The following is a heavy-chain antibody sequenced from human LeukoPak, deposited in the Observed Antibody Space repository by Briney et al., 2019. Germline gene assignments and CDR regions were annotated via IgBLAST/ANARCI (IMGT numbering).Heavy chain of an antibody. Sequence: ETPCVTCTVSGGSISSYYWSWIRQPPGKGLEWIGYINDSRSTNFNPSLQGRITMSVDTSKNQFSLKLSSVTAADTAVYYCTRRGRNNWGEGNDYWGQGTIVSVSS. CDR1: GGSISSYY. J-gene: IGHJ4*02. CDR2: INDSRST. CDR3: TRRGRNNWGEGNDY. V-gene: IGHV4-59*08. D-gene: IGHD1-1*01.